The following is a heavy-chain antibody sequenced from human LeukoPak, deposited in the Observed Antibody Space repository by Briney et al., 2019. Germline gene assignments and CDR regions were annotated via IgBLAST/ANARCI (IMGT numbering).Heavy chain of an antibody. V-gene: IGHV3-48*03. CDR1: GFTFSSYE. CDR2: ISSSGSTI. Sequence: GGSLRLFCAASGFTFSSYEMIWVRQAPGKGLEWVSYISSSGSTIYYADSAKGRFTISRDNAKNSLYLQMNSLRAEDTAVYYCAGNPPTRSRLLHYCYYGMDVWGKGTAVTVSS. D-gene: IGHD1-14*01. J-gene: IGHJ6*04. CDR3: AGNPPTRSRLLHYCYYGMDV.